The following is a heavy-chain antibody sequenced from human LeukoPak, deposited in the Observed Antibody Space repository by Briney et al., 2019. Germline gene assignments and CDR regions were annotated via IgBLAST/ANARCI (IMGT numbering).Heavy chain of an antibody. Sequence: PGGSLRLSCAASGFTFSSYAMSWVRQAPGKGLEWVSAISGSGGSTYYADSVKGRFTISRDNSKNTLYLQMNSLRAEDTAVYYCAKDHFTGGDYGDYFDLWGQGVLVTVSS. CDR3: AKDHFTGGDYGDYFDL. CDR2: ISGSGGST. CDR1: GFTFSSYA. J-gene: IGHJ4*02. V-gene: IGHV3-23*01. D-gene: IGHD3-16*01.